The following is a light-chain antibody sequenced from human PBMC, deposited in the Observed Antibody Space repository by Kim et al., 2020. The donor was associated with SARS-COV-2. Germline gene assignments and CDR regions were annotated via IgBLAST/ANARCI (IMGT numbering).Light chain of an antibody. Sequence: QSITSTCPGTSSDVGGYNYVSWYQQHPGKAPKLMIYDVSNRPSGVSNRFSGSKSGNTASLTISGLQAEDEADYYCSSYTSSSTLEVFGGGTQLTVL. CDR2: DVS. V-gene: IGLV2-14*03. CDR3: SSYTSSSTLEV. CDR1: SSDVGGYNY. J-gene: IGLJ3*02.